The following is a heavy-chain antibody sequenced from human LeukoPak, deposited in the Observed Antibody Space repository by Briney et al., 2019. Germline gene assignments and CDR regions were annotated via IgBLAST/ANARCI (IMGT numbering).Heavy chain of an antibody. V-gene: IGHV3-23*01. CDR2: ISGSGGST. Sequence: QPGGSLRLSCAASGFTFSSYAMSWVRQAPGKGLEWVSAISGSGGSTYYADSVKGRFTISRDNSKNTLYLQMNSLRAEDTAVYYCAKALRQWLLNYYYYYGMDVWGQGTTVTVSS. CDR1: GFTFSSYA. J-gene: IGHJ6*02. CDR3: AKALRQWLLNYYYYYGMDV. D-gene: IGHD6-19*01.